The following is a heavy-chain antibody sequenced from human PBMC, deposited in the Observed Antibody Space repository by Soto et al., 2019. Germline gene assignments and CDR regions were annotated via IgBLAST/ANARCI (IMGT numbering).Heavy chain of an antibody. CDR2: ISSSGTSA. Sequence: QVQQEESGGGLVKPGGSLRLSCAASGFTFSAVYMSWIRQAPNKGLEYITYISSSGTSANYADSVKCRFTISRDNAKNSLYLQMNSLRAEDTAVYYCARDRGAVTGQYFDYWGQGALVTVSS. J-gene: IGHJ4*02. CDR1: GFTFSAVY. V-gene: IGHV3-11*05. CDR3: ARDRGAVTGQYFDY. D-gene: IGHD6-19*01.